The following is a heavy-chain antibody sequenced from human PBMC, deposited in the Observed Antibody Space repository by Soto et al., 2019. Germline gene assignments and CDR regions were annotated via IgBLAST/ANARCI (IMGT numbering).Heavy chain of an antibody. D-gene: IGHD6-19*01. Sequence: LKISCKGSGYSFINYWIGWVRQMPGKGLEWMGIIYPADSDTRYSPSFQGQVTISADNSINTAYLQWSSLKASDTAMYYCARLKYSSAWLEYWGQGTLVTVSS. CDR1: GYSFINYW. J-gene: IGHJ4*02. V-gene: IGHV5-51*01. CDR2: IYPADSDT. CDR3: ARLKYSSAWLEY.